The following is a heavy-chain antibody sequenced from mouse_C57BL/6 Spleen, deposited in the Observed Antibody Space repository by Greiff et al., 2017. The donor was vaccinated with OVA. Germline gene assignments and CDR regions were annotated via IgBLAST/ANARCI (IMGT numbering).Heavy chain of an antibody. CDR3: ARRPLTTVASYYYAMDY. CDR1: GYTFTSYW. J-gene: IGHJ4*01. V-gene: IGHV1-69*01. CDR2: IDPSDSYT. D-gene: IGHD1-1*01. Sequence: QVQLQQPGAELVMPGASVKLSCKASGYTFTSYWMHWVKQRPGQGLEWIGEIDPSDSYTNYNQKFKGKSTLTVDKSSSTAYMKLSSLTSEDSAVYYCARRPLTTVASYYYAMDYWGQGTSVTVSS.